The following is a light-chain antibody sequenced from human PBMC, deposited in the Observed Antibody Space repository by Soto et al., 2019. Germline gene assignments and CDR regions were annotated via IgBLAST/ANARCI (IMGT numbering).Light chain of an antibody. CDR1: QSIGRW. Sequence: DIQMTQSPSTLSAFVGDRVTITCRASQSIGRWLAWYQQKPGKAPKLLIYDASSLESGVPSRFSGSGSGTEFTLTISSLQPDDFATYYCQQYSTYSPERTFGQGTKVEIK. CDR3: QQYSTYSPERT. J-gene: IGKJ1*01. V-gene: IGKV1-5*01. CDR2: DAS.